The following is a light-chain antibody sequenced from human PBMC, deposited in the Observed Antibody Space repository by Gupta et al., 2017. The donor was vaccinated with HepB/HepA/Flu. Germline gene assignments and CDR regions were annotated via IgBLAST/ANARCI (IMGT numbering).Light chain of an antibody. CDR2: GAS. V-gene: IGKV3-20*01. J-gene: IGKJ3*01. Sequence: IVLTQSPGTLSLSRGERATLSCRASQSVSSSYLACYQQKPGKAPRLVIYGASSRPTGIPDRLSGSGSGRDFTLTISRLEAEDCAVYYCQQYCSSPPFTFGPGTKVEIK. CDR1: QSVSSSY. CDR3: QQYCSSPPFT.